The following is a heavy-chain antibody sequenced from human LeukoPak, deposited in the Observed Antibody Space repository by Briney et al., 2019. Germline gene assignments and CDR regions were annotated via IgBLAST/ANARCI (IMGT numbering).Heavy chain of an antibody. CDR1: GGTFSSYA. J-gene: IGHJ3*02. D-gene: IGHD3-22*01. CDR3: ARDSNTYYYDSSGYPDAFDI. CDR2: IIPIFGTA. V-gene: IGHV1-69*13. Sequence: SVKVSCKASGGTFSSYAISWVRQAPGQGLEWMGGIIPIFGTANYAQKFQGRVTITADESTSTAYMELSSLRSEDTAVYYCARDSNTYYYDSSGYPDAFDIWGQGTMVTVSS.